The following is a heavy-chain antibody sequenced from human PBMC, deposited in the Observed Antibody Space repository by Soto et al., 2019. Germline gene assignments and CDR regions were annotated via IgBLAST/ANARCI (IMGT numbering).Heavy chain of an antibody. CDR2: ISGSGGST. V-gene: IGHV3-23*01. Sequence: GGSLRLSCAASGFTFRTYAMSWVRQAPGKGLEWVSTISGSGGSTYYADSVKGRFTISRDNSKNTLYVQMNTLRAEDTAVYYCAKYYGDADPFFDYWGQGTLVIVSS. J-gene: IGHJ4*02. CDR1: GFTFRTYA. D-gene: IGHD4-17*01. CDR3: AKYYGDADPFFDY.